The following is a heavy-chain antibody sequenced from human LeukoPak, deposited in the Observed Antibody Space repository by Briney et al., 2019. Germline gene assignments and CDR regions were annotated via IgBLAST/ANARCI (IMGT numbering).Heavy chain of an antibody. CDR3: ARAGGAVAATSLGVFDY. Sequence: GGSLRLSCAASGFTFTGYSMNWVRQAPGKGLEWVSSISSSSSYIYYADSVKGRFTISRDNAKNSLYLQMNSLRAEDTAVYYCARAGGAVAATSLGVFDYWGQGTLVTVSS. V-gene: IGHV3-21*01. D-gene: IGHD2-15*01. J-gene: IGHJ4*02. CDR1: GFTFTGYS. CDR2: ISSSSSYI.